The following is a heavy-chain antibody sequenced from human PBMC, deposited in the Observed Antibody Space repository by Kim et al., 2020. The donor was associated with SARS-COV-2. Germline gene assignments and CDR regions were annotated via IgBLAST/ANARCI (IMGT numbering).Heavy chain of an antibody. CDR1: GYTFIGYY. CDR2: INPNSGGT. CDR3: ARSNYGSGNYHYVMDV. D-gene: IGHD3-10*01. V-gene: IGHV1-2*02. Sequence: ASVKVSCKASGYTFIGYYIHWVRQAPGQGLEWMAWINPNSGGTKYAQKFQGRVTMTRDTSISTAYMELSRLTSDDTAAYYCARSNYGSGNYHYVMDVWGQGTTVTVSS. J-gene: IGHJ6*02.